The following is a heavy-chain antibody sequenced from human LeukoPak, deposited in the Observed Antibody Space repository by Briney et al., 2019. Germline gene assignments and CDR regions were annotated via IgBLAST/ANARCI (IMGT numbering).Heavy chain of an antibody. CDR2: VKQDGTEK. CDR1: GFTFRDYW. Sequence: GGSLRLSCEAPGFTFRDYWMTWVRQAPGKGLEWVANVKQDGTEKFYVDSVKGRFTISRDNGKNSLYLQMNSLRVEDTAIYYCARAGGTSWADYWGQGTLVTVSS. CDR3: ARAGGTSWADY. V-gene: IGHV3-7*01. J-gene: IGHJ4*02. D-gene: IGHD6-13*01.